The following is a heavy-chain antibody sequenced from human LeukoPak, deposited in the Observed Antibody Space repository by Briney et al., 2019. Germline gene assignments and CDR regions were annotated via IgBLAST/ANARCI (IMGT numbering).Heavy chain of an antibody. V-gene: IGHV1-3*01. CDR2: INAGNGNT. CDR3: ARETVRGVITYYYYGMDV. CDR1: GYTFTSYA. J-gene: IGHJ6*04. D-gene: IGHD3-10*01. Sequence: ASVRVSCKASGYTFTSYAMHWVSEAPGQRLECMGWINAGNGNTQYSQKFQGRDTITRDTSASTAYMELSSLRSEDTAVYYCARETVRGVITYYYYGMDVWGKGTTVTVSS.